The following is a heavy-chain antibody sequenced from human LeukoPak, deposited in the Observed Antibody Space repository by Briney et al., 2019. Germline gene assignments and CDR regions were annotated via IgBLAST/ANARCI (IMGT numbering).Heavy chain of an antibody. V-gene: IGHV4-39*01. CDR2: IYYSGDT. Sequence: SETLSLTCTVSGGSISSSSYYWGWVRQPPGKGLQWIGSIYYSGDTYYNPSLKSRVTISVDTSKNQFSLKLDSVTAADTAVYYCASTYNYDTSGYSYFDYWGQGTLVTVSS. J-gene: IGHJ4*02. CDR1: GGSISSSSYY. CDR3: ASTYNYDTSGYSYFDY. D-gene: IGHD3-22*01.